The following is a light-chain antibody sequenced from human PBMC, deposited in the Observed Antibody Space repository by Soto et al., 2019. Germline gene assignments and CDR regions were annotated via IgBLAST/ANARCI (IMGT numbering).Light chain of an antibody. CDR3: QQRSNWPLT. CDR1: QSVNNN. J-gene: IGKJ4*01. V-gene: IGKV3-15*01. Sequence: EKVMTQSPATLSVSPGERATLSCRASQSVNNNLAWYQQKPGQAPRLLIYGASTRATGVPARFSGSGSETEFTLTISSLEPEDFAVYYCQQRSNWPLTFGGGTKVEIK. CDR2: GAS.